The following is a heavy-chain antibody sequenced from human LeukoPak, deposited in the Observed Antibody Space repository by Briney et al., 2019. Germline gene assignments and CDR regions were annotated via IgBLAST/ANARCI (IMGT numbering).Heavy chain of an antibody. Sequence: GGSLRLSCAASGFTFSSYVMSWVRQAPGKGLEWVSAISGSGGSTYYADSVKGRFTISRDSSKNTLHLQMSSLRAEDTAVYYCAKALAAAGVRSHYYGMDVWGQGTAVTVSS. CDR1: GFTFSSYV. D-gene: IGHD6-13*01. CDR3: AKALAAAGVRSHYYGMDV. J-gene: IGHJ6*02. CDR2: ISGSGGST. V-gene: IGHV3-23*01.